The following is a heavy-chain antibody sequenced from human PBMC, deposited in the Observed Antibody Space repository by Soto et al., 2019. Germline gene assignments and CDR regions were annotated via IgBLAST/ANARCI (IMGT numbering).Heavy chain of an antibody. D-gene: IGHD2-8*02. CDR3: ARGAWSEYSFDY. CDR1: GFTFSSYG. V-gene: IGHV3-33*01. J-gene: IGHJ4*02. CDR2: IWYDGSNK. Sequence: QVQLVESGGGVVQPGRSLRLSCAASGFTFSSYGMHWVRQAPGKGLEWVAVIWYDGSNKYYADSVKGRFTISRDNSKNTLYLQMNSLRAEDTAVYYCARGAWSEYSFDYWGQGTLVTVSS.